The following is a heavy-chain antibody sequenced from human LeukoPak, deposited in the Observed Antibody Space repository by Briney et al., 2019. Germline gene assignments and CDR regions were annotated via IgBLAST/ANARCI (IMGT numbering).Heavy chain of an antibody. Sequence: ASVKVSCKASGYTFTSYAMHWVRQAPGQRLEWMGWINAGNGNTKYSQKFQGRVTITRDTSASTAYMELSSLRSEDTAVYYCARDQGWITMVRDAFGFDYWGQGTLVTVSS. J-gene: IGHJ4*02. CDR1: GYTFTSYA. D-gene: IGHD3-10*01. CDR2: INAGNGNT. V-gene: IGHV1-3*01. CDR3: ARDQGWITMVRDAFGFDY.